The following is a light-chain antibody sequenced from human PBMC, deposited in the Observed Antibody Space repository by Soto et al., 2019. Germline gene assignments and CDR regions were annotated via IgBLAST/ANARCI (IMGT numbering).Light chain of an antibody. CDR2: DVT. CDR1: NSDIGAYDS. V-gene: IGLV2-14*03. Sequence: QSVLTHPASVSGSPGQSITISCTGTNSDIGAYDSVSWFQQHPGEAPKLMIYDVTNRPSGISNRFSGSKFDNTASLTISGLQAEDEADYYCASYTTTGTVLFGAGTKLTVL. J-gene: IGLJ3*02. CDR3: ASYTTTGTVL.